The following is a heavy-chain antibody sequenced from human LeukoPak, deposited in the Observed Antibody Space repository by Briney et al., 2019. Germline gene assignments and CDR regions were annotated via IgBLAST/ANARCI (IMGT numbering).Heavy chain of an antibody. CDR1: GFTFSSYG. Sequence: GGSLRLSCAASGFTFSSYGMHWVRQAPGKGLEWVAVISYDGSNKYYADSVKGRFTISRDNSKNTLYLRMNSLRAEDTAVYYCAKEHNDYVWGSYRSPADDAFDIWGQGTMVTVSS. CDR3: AKEHNDYVWGSYRSPADDAFDI. CDR2: ISYDGSNK. J-gene: IGHJ3*02. V-gene: IGHV3-30*18. D-gene: IGHD3-16*02.